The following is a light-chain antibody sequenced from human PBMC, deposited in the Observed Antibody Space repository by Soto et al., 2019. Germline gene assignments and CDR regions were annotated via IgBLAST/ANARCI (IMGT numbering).Light chain of an antibody. J-gene: IGLJ2*01. Sequence: QSVLTQPPSVSEAPRQRVTISCSGSSSNIGNNAVNWYQQVPGKAPKLLIYYDDVLPSGVSDRFSGSKSGTSASLAISGLQSEDEADYYCATWDDSLDGLVFGGGTKLTVL. CDR2: YDD. V-gene: IGLV1-36*01. CDR3: ATWDDSLDGLV. CDR1: SSNIGNNA.